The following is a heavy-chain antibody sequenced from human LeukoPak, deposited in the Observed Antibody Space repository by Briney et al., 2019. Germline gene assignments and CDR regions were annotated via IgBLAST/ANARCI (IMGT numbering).Heavy chain of an antibody. V-gene: IGHV3-30*18. Sequence: GGSLRLSCAASGFTFSSYGMHWVRQAPGKGLEWVAVISYDGSNKYYADSVKGRFTISRDNSKNTLYLQMNSLRAEDTAVYYCAKWSDIVVVPAARPLDYWGQGTLATVSS. CDR1: GFTFSSYG. D-gene: IGHD2-2*01. CDR3: AKWSDIVVVPAARPLDY. CDR2: ISYDGSNK. J-gene: IGHJ4*02.